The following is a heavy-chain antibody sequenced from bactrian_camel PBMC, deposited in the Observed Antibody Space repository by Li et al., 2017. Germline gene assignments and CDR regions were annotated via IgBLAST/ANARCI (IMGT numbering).Heavy chain of an antibody. CDR3: ASQLVGTWRLMGY. CDR2: ITSDGNT. D-gene: IGHD6*01. J-gene: IGHJ4*01. CDR1: GFAFDDSD. V-gene: IGHV3S63*01. Sequence: QVQLVESGGGSAQAGETLRLSCTISGFAFDDSDMGWYRQAPGAECDLVSSITSDGNTWYDDSVKGRFAISRDNAKNTVYLQLNSLKTEDMAMYYCASQLVGTWRLMGYWGQGTQVTVS.